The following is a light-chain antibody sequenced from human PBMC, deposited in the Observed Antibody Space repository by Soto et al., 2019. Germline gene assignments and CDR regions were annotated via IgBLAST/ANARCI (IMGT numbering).Light chain of an antibody. Sequence: QSVLTQPPSASASLGASVTLTCTLSSGYSNYKVDWYHQRPGKGPRFVMRVGTGGIVGSKGDGIPDRFSVLGSGLNRYLTIKNIQEEDESDYHCGADHGSGSNFVYVFGTGTKLTVL. CDR3: GADHGSGSNFVYV. J-gene: IGLJ1*01. CDR2: VGTGGIVG. V-gene: IGLV9-49*01. CDR1: SGYSNYK.